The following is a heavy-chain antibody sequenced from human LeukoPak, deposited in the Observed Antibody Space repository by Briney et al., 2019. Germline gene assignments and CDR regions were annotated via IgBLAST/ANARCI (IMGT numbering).Heavy chain of an antibody. D-gene: IGHD6-6*01. Sequence: PGGSLRLSCAASGFTFSSYAMHWVRQAPGKGLEWVAVISYDGSNKYYADSVKGRFTISRDNSKNTLYLQMNSLRAEDTAVYYCARDIAARRPSWDYWGQGTLVTVSS. CDR1: GFTFSSYA. CDR2: ISYDGSNK. J-gene: IGHJ4*02. CDR3: ARDIAARRPSWDY. V-gene: IGHV3-30-3*01.